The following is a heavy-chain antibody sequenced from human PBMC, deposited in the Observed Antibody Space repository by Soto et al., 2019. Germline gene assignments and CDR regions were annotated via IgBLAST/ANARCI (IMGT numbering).Heavy chain of an antibody. D-gene: IGHD3-22*01. J-gene: IGHJ4*02. V-gene: IGHV1-2*02. CDR3: ARGHLYYDSSGYCDY. CDR1: GYTFTGYY. CDR2: INPNSGGT. Sequence: VKVSCKASGYTFTGYYMHWVRQAPGQGLEWMGWINPNSGGTNYAQKFQGRVTMTRDTSISTAYMELSRLRSDDTAVYYCARGHLYYDSSGYCDYWGQGTLVTVSS.